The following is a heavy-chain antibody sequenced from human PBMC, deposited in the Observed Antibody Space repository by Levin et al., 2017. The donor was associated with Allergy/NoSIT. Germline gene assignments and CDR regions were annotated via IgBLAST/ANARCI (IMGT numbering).Heavy chain of an antibody. CDR1: GGTFSSNT. D-gene: IGHD5-18*01. CDR3: GRSDDYSYVSI. V-gene: IGHV1-69*08. Sequence: PEASVKVSCKVSGGTFSSNTISWVRQAPGQGLEWMGRITPMFGTTDYAQRFQGRVTITADKSTNTAYMVLSSLISEDTAVYYCGRSDDYSYVSIWGRGTMVTVS. J-gene: IGHJ3*02. CDR2: ITPMFGTT.